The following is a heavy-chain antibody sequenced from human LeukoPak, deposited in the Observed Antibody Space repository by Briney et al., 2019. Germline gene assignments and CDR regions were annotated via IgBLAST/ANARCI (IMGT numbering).Heavy chain of an antibody. CDR2: IYTSGST. D-gene: IGHD3-16*01. V-gene: IGHV4-61*02. J-gene: IGHJ4*02. Sequence: PSETLSLTCIVSGGSITSGSYYWNWIRQPAGKGLEWIGRIYTSGSTNYNPSLKSRVTISVDTSKNQFSLNLSSVTAADTAVYYCARGRLGDSFDHWGQGILVTVSS. CDR1: GGSITSGSYY. CDR3: ARGRLGDSFDH.